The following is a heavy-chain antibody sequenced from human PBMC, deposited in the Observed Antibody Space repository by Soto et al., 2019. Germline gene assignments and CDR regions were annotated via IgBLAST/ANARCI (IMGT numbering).Heavy chain of an antibody. Sequence: VSVKVSCKASGYTFTGYYMHWVRQAPGQGLEWMGWINPNSGGTNYAQKFQGWVTMTRDTSISTSYMELSRLRSDDTAVYYCAREGDYGDYPRLNAFDIWGQGTMVTVSS. CDR2: INPNSGGT. V-gene: IGHV1-2*04. D-gene: IGHD4-17*01. J-gene: IGHJ3*02. CDR1: GYTFTGYY. CDR3: AREGDYGDYPRLNAFDI.